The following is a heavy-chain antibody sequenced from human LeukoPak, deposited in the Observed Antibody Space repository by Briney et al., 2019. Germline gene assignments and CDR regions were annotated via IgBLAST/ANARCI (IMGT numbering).Heavy chain of an antibody. J-gene: IGHJ4*02. CDR3: ARHFWEYSSSWFNGGFDY. V-gene: IGHV4-59*08. Sequence: SETLSLTCTVSGGSISSYYWSWIRQPPGQGLEWIGYIYYSGSTNYNPSLKSRVTISVDTSKNQFSLKLSSVTAADTAVYYCARHFWEYSSSWFNGGFDYWGQGTLVTVSS. CDR1: GGSISSYY. CDR2: IYYSGST. D-gene: IGHD6-13*01.